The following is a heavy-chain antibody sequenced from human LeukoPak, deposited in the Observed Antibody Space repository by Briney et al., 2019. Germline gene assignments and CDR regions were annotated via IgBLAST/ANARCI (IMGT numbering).Heavy chain of an antibody. V-gene: IGHV1-18*04. Sequence: ASVKDSCKAPGYTFTNYGISWVRQAPGHGLEWMGWISAYNGDTNYAQKLQGRVTMTTDTSTSTAYMDLRNLRSDDTAVYYCARGSRNPLDYSDYWGQGTLVTVSS. CDR3: ARGSRNPLDYSDY. D-gene: IGHD1-14*01. CDR2: ISAYNGDT. CDR1: GYTFTNYG. J-gene: IGHJ4*02.